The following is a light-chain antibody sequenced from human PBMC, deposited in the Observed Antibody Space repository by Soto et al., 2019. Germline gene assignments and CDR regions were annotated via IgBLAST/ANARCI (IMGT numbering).Light chain of an antibody. CDR1: QSVSTN. CDR2: GAS. Sequence: EIVMTQSPATLSVSPGEIATLSCRASQSVSTNLAWYQQNPGQAPRLLISGASTRATAVPARFSGSGSGTDFTLTISRLEPEDFAVYYCQQYGSSTWTFGQGTKVDIK. CDR3: QQYGSSTWT. V-gene: IGKV3-15*01. J-gene: IGKJ1*01.